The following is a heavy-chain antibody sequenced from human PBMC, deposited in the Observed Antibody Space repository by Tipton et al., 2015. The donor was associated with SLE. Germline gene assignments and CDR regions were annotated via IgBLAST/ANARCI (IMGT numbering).Heavy chain of an antibody. CDR2: INGGGGIS. D-gene: IGHD2-21*01. V-gene: IGHV3-23*01. CDR3: AKDAYYSGNEYIARAFDI. J-gene: IGHJ3*02. Sequence: GSLRLSCAATEFRFSSFAMSWVRQAPGKGLEWVAAINGGGGISIYADSVKGRFTISRDNSKNTLYVQMNSLRVEDTAIYYCAKDAYYSGNEYIARAFDIWGQGTMVTVSS. CDR1: EFRFSSFA.